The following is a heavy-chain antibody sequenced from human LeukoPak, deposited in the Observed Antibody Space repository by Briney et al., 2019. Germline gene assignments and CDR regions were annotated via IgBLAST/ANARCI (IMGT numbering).Heavy chain of an antibody. CDR1: GFTFSGYW. J-gene: IGHJ4*01. Sequence: GGPLRLSCAASGFTFSGYWMHWVRQAPGKGLVWVSHIDSDGSSTNYADSVKGRFTISRDNAKNTLYLQMNSLRAKDTAVYYCARALRLAVNLDYWGQGTLVTVSS. D-gene: IGHD6-19*01. CDR2: IDSDGSST. CDR3: ARALRLAVNLDY. V-gene: IGHV3-74*01.